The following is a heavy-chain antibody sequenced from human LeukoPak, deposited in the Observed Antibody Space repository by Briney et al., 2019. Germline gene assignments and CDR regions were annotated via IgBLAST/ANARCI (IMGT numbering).Heavy chain of an antibody. V-gene: IGHV1-18*01. CDR3: ARDFVDTVMVVDY. J-gene: IGHJ4*02. CDR1: GYTFTSYG. CDR2: ISAYNGNT. Sequence: GSVKVSCKASGYTFTSYGISWVRQAPGQGLEWMGWISAYNGNTNYAQKFQDRVTMTTDTPTSTAYMELRSLRSDDTAVYYCARDFVDTVMVVDYWGQGTLVTVSS. D-gene: IGHD5-18*01.